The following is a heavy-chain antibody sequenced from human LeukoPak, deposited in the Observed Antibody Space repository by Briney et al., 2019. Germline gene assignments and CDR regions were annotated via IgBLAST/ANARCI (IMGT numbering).Heavy chain of an antibody. CDR3: ARVGTVSLDDAFDI. CDR2: ISWNSGSI. V-gene: IGHV3-9*01. Sequence: GGSLRLPCAASGFTFDDYAMHWVRQALGKGLEWVSGISWNSGSIGCADSVKGRFTISRDNAKNSLYLQMNSLRAEDTALYYCARVGTVSLDDAFDIWGQGTMVTVSS. D-gene: IGHD4-11*01. CDR1: GFTFDDYA. J-gene: IGHJ3*02.